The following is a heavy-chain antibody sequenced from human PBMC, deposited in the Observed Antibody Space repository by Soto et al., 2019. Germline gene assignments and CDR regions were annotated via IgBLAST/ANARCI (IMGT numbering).Heavy chain of an antibody. CDR1: GFTFNNAW. CDR2: IKSKTDGGTT. J-gene: IGHJ4*02. CDR3: TAPPLDYYDSSGYFGH. D-gene: IGHD3-22*01. Sequence: GGSLRLSCEASGFTFNNAWMNWVRQAPGKGLEWVGRIKSKTDGGTTDYAAPVKGRFTISRDDSKNTLYLQMNSLKTEDTAVYYCTAPPLDYYDSSGYFGHWGQGTLVTVSS. V-gene: IGHV3-15*07.